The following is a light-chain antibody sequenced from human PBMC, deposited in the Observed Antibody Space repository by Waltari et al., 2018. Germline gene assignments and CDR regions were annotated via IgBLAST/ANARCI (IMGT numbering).Light chain of an antibody. V-gene: IGLV2-23*01. CDR1: SSDGGGYNL. CDR3: CSYSTSGTRVV. Sequence: QSALTQPASVSGSPGQSITISCSGSSSDGGGYNLVSWYQHHPGKAPNLMIYEGTKRPSGVSNRFSGSKSGNTASLTISGLQAEDEANYYCCSYSTSGTRVVFGGGTKLTVL. CDR2: EGT. J-gene: IGLJ2*01.